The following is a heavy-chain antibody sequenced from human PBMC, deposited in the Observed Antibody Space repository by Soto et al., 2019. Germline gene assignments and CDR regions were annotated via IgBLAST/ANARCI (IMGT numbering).Heavy chain of an antibody. V-gene: IGHV3-21*01. CDR2: ISSSSSYI. D-gene: IGHD3-9*01. Sequence: GGSLRLSCAASGFTFSSYSMNWVRQAPGKGLEWVSSISSSSSYIYYADSVKGRFTISRDNAKNSLYLQMTSLRAEDTAVYYCASLRYDILTGYYGSLDYWGQGTLVTVSS. CDR1: GFTFSSYS. J-gene: IGHJ4*02. CDR3: ASLRYDILTGYYGSLDY.